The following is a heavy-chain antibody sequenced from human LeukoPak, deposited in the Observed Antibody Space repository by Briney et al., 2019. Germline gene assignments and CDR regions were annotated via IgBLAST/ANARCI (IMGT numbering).Heavy chain of an antibody. V-gene: IGHV1-2*02. D-gene: IGHD3-10*01. J-gene: IGHJ5*02. CDR2: INPNSCGT. CDR1: GYTFTSYY. Sequence: GASVKVSCKASGYTFTSYYMHWVRQAPGQGLEGMGWINPNSCGTNYAQKFQGRVTMTRDTAISTAYMELSRLRSDDTAVYYCARDRRITMVRGVISWVFDPWGQGTLVTVSS. CDR3: ARDRRITMVRGVISWVFDP.